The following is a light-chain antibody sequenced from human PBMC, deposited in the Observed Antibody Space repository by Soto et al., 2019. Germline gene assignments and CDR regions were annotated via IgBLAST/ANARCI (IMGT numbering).Light chain of an antibody. J-gene: IGLJ1*01. Sequence: QSVLTQPASVSGSPGQSISISCTGTSSDVGAYNFVSWYQRHPDKAPKLVIFDVNNRPSGVSNRFSGSKSGNTASLTISGLRAEDEAEYYCTSYTSISTYVFGTGTKLTVL. CDR1: SSDVGAYNF. V-gene: IGLV2-14*01. CDR3: TSYTSISTYV. CDR2: DVN.